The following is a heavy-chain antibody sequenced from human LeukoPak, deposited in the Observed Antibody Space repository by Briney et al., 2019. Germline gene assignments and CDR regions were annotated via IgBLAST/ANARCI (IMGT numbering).Heavy chain of an antibody. D-gene: IGHD3-10*01. CDR2: ISWNGGST. Sequence: GGSLRLSCAASGFTFDDYGMSWVRQPPGKGLEWGSGISWNGGSTGYADSVKGRFTISRDSAKSSLYLQMNSLRAEDTAVYYCARDPCSMVRGVICFGAFDIWGQGTMVTVSS. J-gene: IGHJ3*02. CDR1: GFTFDDYG. CDR3: ARDPCSMVRGVICFGAFDI. V-gene: IGHV3-20*04.